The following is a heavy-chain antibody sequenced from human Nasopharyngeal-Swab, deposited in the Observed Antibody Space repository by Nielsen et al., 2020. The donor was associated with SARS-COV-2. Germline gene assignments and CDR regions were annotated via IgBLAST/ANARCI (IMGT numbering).Heavy chain of an antibody. J-gene: IGHJ4*02. CDR2: IDPSGSYT. Sequence: GGSLRLSCKGSGYSFTSYWISWVRQMPGKGLEWMGRIDPSGSYTNYSPSFQGHVTISADKSISTAYLQWSSLKASDTAMYYCARRSGTTDYFDYWGQGTLITVSS. CDR3: ARRSGTTDYFDY. V-gene: IGHV5-10-1*01. CDR1: GYSFTSYW. D-gene: IGHD1-1*01.